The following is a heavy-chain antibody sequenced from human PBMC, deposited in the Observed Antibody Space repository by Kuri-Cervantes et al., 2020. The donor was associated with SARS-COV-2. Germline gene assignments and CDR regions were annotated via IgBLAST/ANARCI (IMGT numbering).Heavy chain of an antibody. J-gene: IGHJ5*02. V-gene: IGHV3-53*01. CDR2: IYSGGST. Sequence: GGSLRLSCAASGFTVSSNYMSWVRQAPGKGLEGVSVIYSGGSTYYADSVKGRFTISRDNSKNTLYLQMNSLRAEDTAVYYCARERGLRGWFDPWGQGTLVTVSS. CDR3: ARERGLRGWFDP. CDR1: GFTVSSNY.